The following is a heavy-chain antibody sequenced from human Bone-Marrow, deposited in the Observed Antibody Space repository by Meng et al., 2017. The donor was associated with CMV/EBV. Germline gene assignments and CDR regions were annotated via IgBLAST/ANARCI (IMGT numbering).Heavy chain of an antibody. D-gene: IGHD6-19*01. CDR3: PRETVVAVADP. Sequence: GGSLRLSCAASGFTFDDYAMHWVRQAPGKGLEWVSLISWDGGSTYCADSVKGRFTISRDNAENSLYLQMSSLRAEDTAVYYCPRETVVAVADPWGQGTLVTVTS. V-gene: IGHV3-43D*04. J-gene: IGHJ5*02. CDR1: GFTFDDYA. CDR2: ISWDGGST.